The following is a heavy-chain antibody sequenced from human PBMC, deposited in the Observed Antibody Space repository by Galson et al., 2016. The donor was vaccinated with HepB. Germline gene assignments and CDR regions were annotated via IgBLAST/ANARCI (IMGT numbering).Heavy chain of an antibody. V-gene: IGHV3-74*01. CDR1: GFTYSPYW. CDR3: ASSGLGGWFDP. Sequence: SLRLSCAASGFTYSPYWMHWVRQAPGKGLLWVSRIDSDGSRADYADSVKGRFTISRDNAKNTLYLQMHSLRDEDTAVYYCASSGLGGWFDPWGKGTRVIVSS. J-gene: IGHJ5*02. CDR2: IDSDGSRA. D-gene: IGHD3-16*01.